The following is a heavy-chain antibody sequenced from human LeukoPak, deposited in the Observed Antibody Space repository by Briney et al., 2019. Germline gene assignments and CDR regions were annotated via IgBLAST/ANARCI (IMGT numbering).Heavy chain of an antibody. D-gene: IGHD6-19*01. J-gene: IGHJ4*02. CDR1: GGTFSSYA. V-gene: IGHV1-69*04. CDR3: ARDVGQWLVSGPMY. Sequence: EASVKVSCKASGGTFSSYAISWVRQAPGQGLEWMGRIIPILGIANYAQKFQGRVTITADISTSTAYMELSSLRSEDTAVYYCARDVGQWLVSGPMYWGQGTLVTVSS. CDR2: IIPILGIA.